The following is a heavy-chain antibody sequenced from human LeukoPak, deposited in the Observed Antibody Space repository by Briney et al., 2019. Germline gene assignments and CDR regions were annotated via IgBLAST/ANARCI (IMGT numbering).Heavy chain of an antibody. J-gene: IGHJ5*02. D-gene: IGHD1-26*01. CDR1: GGTFSMYA. V-gene: IGHV1-69*05. Sequence: SVTVSCKTSGGTFSMYAISWVRQAPGQGLEWMGRIIPMFGTAYYAQNFQDRVTIITDESTTIAYMRLSSLRFEDTAVYYCARDSYNGSYYDPWGQGTLVAVYS. CDR2: IIPMFGTA. CDR3: ARDSYNGSYYDP.